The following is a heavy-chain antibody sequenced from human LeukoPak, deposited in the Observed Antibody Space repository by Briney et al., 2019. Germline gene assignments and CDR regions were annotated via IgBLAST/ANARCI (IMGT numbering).Heavy chain of an antibody. CDR1: GAFITNSHW. J-gene: IGHJ4*02. CDR2: IYHSGTT. Sequence: EALSLTCAVSGAFITNSHWWSWARQPPGKGLEWIGEIYHSGTTNYNPSLQSRVTMSVDKSKNQFSLKLSSVAAADTAVYYCATYFYGEYGSYYFDYWGQGTLVTVSS. V-gene: IGHV4-4*02. CDR3: ATYFYGEYGSYYFDY. D-gene: IGHD4-17*01.